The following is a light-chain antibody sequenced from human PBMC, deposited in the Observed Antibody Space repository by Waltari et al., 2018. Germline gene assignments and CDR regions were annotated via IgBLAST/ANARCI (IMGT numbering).Light chain of an antibody. Sequence: SYVLSHPPSLSVAPGQTAKITCGGSDIASRSVNRYQQEPDKAHVVVIFNDDYRPSGIPERFSASNSGNTATLTISGVEDGDEADYYCQVWDSSGDHVVAFGGGTKLTVL. J-gene: IGLJ2*01. CDR3: QVWDSSGDHVVA. CDR1: DIASRS. V-gene: IGLV3-21*01. CDR2: NDD.